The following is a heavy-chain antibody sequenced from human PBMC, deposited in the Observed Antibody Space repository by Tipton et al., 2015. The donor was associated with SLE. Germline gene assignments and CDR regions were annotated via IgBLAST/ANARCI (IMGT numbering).Heavy chain of an antibody. CDR3: ARCPETFWSGFYALES. D-gene: IGHD3-3*01. V-gene: IGHV3-48*03. CDR1: GFGFSSYE. Sequence: GSLRLSCEASGFGFSSYEMSWVRQAPGKGLEWVSFITSSGGTIYYADSVKGRFSISRDNVKNSLFLEMNSLRAEDTAIYYCARCPETFWSGFYALESWGLGTLVTVSS. CDR2: ITSSGGTI. J-gene: IGHJ4*02.